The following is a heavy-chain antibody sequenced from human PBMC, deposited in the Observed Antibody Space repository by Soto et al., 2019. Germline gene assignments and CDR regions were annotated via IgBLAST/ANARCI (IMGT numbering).Heavy chain of an antibody. CDR1: GYTFTGYY. Sequence: EASVKVSCKASGYTFTGYYMHWGRQAPGQGLEWMGWINPNSGGTNYAQKFQGWVTMTRDTSISTAYMELSRLRSDDTAVYYCARGDSSSPGGMDVWGKGTTVTVSS. V-gene: IGHV1-2*04. D-gene: IGHD6-13*01. CDR2: INPNSGGT. CDR3: ARGDSSSPGGMDV. J-gene: IGHJ6*04.